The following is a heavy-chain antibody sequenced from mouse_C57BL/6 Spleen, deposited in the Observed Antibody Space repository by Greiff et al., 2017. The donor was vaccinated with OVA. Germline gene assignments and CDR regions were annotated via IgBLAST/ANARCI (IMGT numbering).Heavy chain of an antibody. Sequence: EVKLVESGGGLVKPGGSLKLSCAASGFTFSAYGMHWVRQAPEKGLEWVSYISSGSSTIYYADTVKGRFTISRDNAKNTLFLQMTSLRSEDTAMYYCARIGGTYWYFDVWGTGTTVTVSS. CDR3: ARIGGTYWYFDV. V-gene: IGHV5-17*01. CDR1: GFTFSAYG. CDR2: ISSGSSTI. J-gene: IGHJ1*03. D-gene: IGHD2-14*01.